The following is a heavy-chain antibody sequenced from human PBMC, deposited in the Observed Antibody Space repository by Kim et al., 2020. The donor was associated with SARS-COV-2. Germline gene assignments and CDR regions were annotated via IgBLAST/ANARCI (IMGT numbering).Heavy chain of an antibody. CDR3: TKVPPYSNSCWDAFDI. CDR1: GFTFSDSA. CDR2: IRSNANSYAT. D-gene: IGHD2-2*01. V-gene: IGHV3-73*01. J-gene: IGHJ3*02. Sequence: GGSLRLSCAASGFTFSDSAMYWVRQASGKGLEWVGRIRSNANSYATAYDVSVKGRFIISRDDSKNTAYLQMNSLKTEDTAMYYCTKVPPYSNSCWDAFDIWGQGTMVTVSS.